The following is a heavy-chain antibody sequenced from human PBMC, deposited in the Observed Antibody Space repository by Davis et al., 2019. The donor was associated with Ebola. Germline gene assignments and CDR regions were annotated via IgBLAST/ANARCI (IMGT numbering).Heavy chain of an antibody. J-gene: IGHJ4*02. CDR3: ARQRGWLVYSRRPRYFDY. V-gene: IGHV5-51*01. CDR1: GYTFTSYW. D-gene: IGHD6-19*01. Sequence: PGGSLRLSCKGSGYTFTSYWIGWVRQMPGQGLEWMGIIYPGDSDTRYSPSFQGQVTISADKSISTAYLQWSSLKASDTAMYYCARQRGWLVYSRRPRYFDYWGQGTLVTVSS. CDR2: IYPGDSDT.